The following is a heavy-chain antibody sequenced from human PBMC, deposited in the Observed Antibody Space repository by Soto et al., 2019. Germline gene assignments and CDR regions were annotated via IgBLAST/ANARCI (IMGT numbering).Heavy chain of an antibody. J-gene: IGHJ4*02. D-gene: IGHD3-16*02. CDR1: GFTFSSYA. CDR3: AREIYDYVWGSYRDFDY. V-gene: IGHV3-23*01. CDR2: ISGSGGSK. Sequence: GSLRLSCAASGFTFSSYAMSWVRQAPGKGLEWVSAISGSGGSKYYADSVKGRFTISRDNSKIMLYLQMNSLRAEDTAVYYCAREIYDYVWGSYRDFDYWGQGTLVTVSS.